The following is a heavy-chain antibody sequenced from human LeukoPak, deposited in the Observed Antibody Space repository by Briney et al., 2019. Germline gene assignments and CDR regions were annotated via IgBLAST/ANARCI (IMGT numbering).Heavy chain of an antibody. J-gene: IGHJ4*02. CDR3: ARHPLYYYDSSGFFDY. CDR2: IYYSGST. D-gene: IGHD3-22*01. CDR1: GGSISSSSYY. Sequence: SETLSLTCTVSGGSISSSSYYWGWIRQPPGKGLERIGSIYYSGSTYYNPSLKSRVTISVDTSKNQFSLKLSSVTAADTAVYYCARHPLYYYDSSGFFDYWGQGTLVTVSS. V-gene: IGHV4-39*01.